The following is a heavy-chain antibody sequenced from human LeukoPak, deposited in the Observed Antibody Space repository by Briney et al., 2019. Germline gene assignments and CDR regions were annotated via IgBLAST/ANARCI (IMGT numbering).Heavy chain of an antibody. Sequence: SETLSLTCSVSGFFVSSGYYWGWIRQPPGKGLEWIGRIYTSGSTNYNPSLKSRVTMSVDTSKNQFSLKLSSVTAADTAVYYCARDYIVVVPAAGWTDYFDYWGQGTLVTVSS. D-gene: IGHD2-2*01. J-gene: IGHJ4*02. CDR2: IYTSGST. CDR3: ARDYIVVVPAAGWTDYFDY. CDR1: GFFVSSGYY. V-gene: IGHV4-4*07.